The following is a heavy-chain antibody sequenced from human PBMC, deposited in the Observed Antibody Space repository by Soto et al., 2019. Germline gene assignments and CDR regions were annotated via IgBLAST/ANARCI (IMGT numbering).Heavy chain of an antibody. D-gene: IGHD3-3*01. CDR2: IIPIFGTA. J-gene: IGHJ4*02. V-gene: IGHV1-69*13. Sequence: EASVKVSCKASGCTFSSYAISWVRQAPGQGLEWMGGIIPIFGTANYAQKFQGRVTITADESTSTAYMELSSLRSEDTAVYYCAVGFWSGYYPPFDYWGQGTLVTAPQ. CDR3: AVGFWSGYYPPFDY. CDR1: GCTFSSYA.